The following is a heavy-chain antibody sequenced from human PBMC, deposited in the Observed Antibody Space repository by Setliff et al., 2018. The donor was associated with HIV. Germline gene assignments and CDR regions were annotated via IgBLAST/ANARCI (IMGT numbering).Heavy chain of an antibody. J-gene: IGHJ6*02. CDR3: ARDPGRYNGMDV. Sequence: PGGSLRLSCAASGFTVSNDYMSWVRQAPGRGLGWVSVIHSGGSTYYADSVKGRFIISRDNSKNTLYLQMNSLRAEDTAVYYCARDPGRYNGMDVWGQGTTVTVSS. CDR1: GFTVSNDY. D-gene: IGHD1-20*01. CDR2: IHSGGST. V-gene: IGHV3-66*01.